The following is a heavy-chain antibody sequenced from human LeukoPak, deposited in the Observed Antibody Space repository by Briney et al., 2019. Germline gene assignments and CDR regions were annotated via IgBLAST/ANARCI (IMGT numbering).Heavy chain of an antibody. V-gene: IGHV4-59*01. CDR3: ARLGRDGYNYPTPDY. CDR1: GGSISSYY. D-gene: IGHD5-24*01. CDR2: IYYSGST. Sequence: PSETLSLTCTVSGGSISSYYWSWIRQPPGKGLEWIGYIYYSGSTNYNPSLKSRVTISVDTSKNQFSLKLSSVTAADTAVYYCARLGRDGYNYPTPDYWGQGTLVTVSS. J-gene: IGHJ4*02.